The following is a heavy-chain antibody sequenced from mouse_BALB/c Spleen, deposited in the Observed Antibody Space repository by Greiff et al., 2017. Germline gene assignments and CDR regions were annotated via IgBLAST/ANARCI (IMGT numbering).Heavy chain of an antibody. D-gene: IGHD2-1*01. J-gene: IGHJ1*01. V-gene: IGHV5-12-2*01. CDR3: ARAIYYGPHWYFDV. Sequence: EVMVVESGGGLVQPGGSLKLSCAASGFTFSSYTMSWVRQTPEKRLEWVAYISNGGGSTYYPDTVKGRFTISRDNAKNTLYLQMSSLKSEDTAMYYCARAIYYGPHWYFDVWGAGTTVTVSS. CDR1: GFTFSSYT. CDR2: ISNGGGST.